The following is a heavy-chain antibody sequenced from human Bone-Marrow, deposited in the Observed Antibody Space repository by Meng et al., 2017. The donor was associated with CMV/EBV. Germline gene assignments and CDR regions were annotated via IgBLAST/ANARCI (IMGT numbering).Heavy chain of an antibody. Sequence: ASVKVSCKASGYTFTGYYMHWVRQAPGQGLEWMGWINPNSGGTNYAQKFQGRVTMTRDTSISTAYMELSRLRSDDTAVYYCARGGERNVVVPAAIPYITFDPWGQGTLVTVSS. J-gene: IGHJ5*02. V-gene: IGHV1-2*02. CDR1: GYTFTGYY. D-gene: IGHD2-2*01. CDR2: INPNSGGT. CDR3: ARGGERNVVVPAAIPYITFDP.